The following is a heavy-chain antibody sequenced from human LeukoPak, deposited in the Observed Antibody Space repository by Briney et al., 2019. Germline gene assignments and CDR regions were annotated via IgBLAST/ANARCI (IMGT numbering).Heavy chain of an antibody. CDR3: ARDPLRYLRVGHYDY. Sequence: PGGSLRLSCAASGFTFSNSAMTSVRQVPGKGLEWVSSIDYDSSHIYYAASVRGRFTISRDNARNSVYLQMNSLRVEDTAVYYCARDPLRYLRVGHYDYWGQGTLVAVSP. V-gene: IGHV3-21*01. J-gene: IGHJ4*02. CDR2: IDYDSSHI. CDR1: GFTFSNSA. D-gene: IGHD3-9*01.